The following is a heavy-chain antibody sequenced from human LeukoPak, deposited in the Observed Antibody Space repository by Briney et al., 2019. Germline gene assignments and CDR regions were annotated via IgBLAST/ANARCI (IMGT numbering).Heavy chain of an antibody. Sequence: PSETLSLTCAVYGGSFSGYYWSWIRQPPGKGLEWIGEINHSGSTNYNPSLKSRVTISVDTSKNQFSLKLSSVTAADTAVYYCARGRAGTTTQWGQGTLVTVSS. J-gene: IGHJ4*02. CDR1: GGSFSGYY. CDR2: INHSGST. CDR3: ARGRAGTTTQ. D-gene: IGHD1-14*01. V-gene: IGHV4-34*01.